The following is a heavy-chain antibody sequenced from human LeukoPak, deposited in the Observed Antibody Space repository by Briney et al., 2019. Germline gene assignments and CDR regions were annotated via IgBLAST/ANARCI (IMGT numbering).Heavy chain of an antibody. CDR1: GFTFSSYD. Sequence: GASVRLSCAASGFTFSSYDMHWVRQATGKGLEWVSAIGPAGDTYYPGYVKGRFTISRENAKNSLDLQMNSLRAGDTAVYYCARGRYGDLPGFDYWGQGTLVTVCS. CDR3: ARGRYGDLPGFDY. V-gene: IGHV3-13*04. D-gene: IGHD3-9*01. J-gene: IGHJ4*02. CDR2: IGPAGDT.